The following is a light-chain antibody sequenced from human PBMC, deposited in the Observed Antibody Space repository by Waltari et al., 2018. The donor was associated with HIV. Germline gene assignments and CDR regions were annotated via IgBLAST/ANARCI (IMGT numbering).Light chain of an antibody. Sequence: DINMTQSPSSLSASGGGRVTITCRATQNIVTYLNWLHQSPVKAPTLLIFRASTLQDGGSSRLSGSGSETEFTLDIAGLQPEDFGTYSCQQTFSPPRTFGPGT. CDR2: RAS. V-gene: IGKV1-39*01. CDR1: QNIVTY. CDR3: QQTFSPPRT. J-gene: IGKJ2*01.